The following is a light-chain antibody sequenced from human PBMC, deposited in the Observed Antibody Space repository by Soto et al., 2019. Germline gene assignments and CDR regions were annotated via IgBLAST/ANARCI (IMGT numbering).Light chain of an antibody. V-gene: IGLV2-14*01. CDR2: DVN. Sequence: QSALTQSASVSGSPGQSITISCTGTSSDVGSYNYVSWYQQHPGKVPKLMIYDVNNRPSGVSDRFSGSKSGNMAFLTISGPQAEDEADYYCSSYTTSSTVVFGGGTKLTVL. CDR3: SSYTTSSTVV. J-gene: IGLJ2*01. CDR1: SSDVGSYNY.